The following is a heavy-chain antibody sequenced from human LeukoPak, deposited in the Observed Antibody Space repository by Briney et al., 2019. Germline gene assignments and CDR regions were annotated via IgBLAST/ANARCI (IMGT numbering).Heavy chain of an antibody. CDR1: GFTFSSYW. D-gene: IGHD3-22*01. J-gene: IGHJ3*02. Sequence: GGSLRLSCAASGFTFSSYWMSWVRQAPGKGPEWVANIEQDGSEKYYVDSAKGRFTISRDNAKNSLYLQMNSLRAEDTAVYYCARVTYYYDSSGYYADAFDIWGQGTMVTVSS. CDR2: IEQDGSEK. V-gene: IGHV3-7*01. CDR3: ARVTYYYDSSGYYADAFDI.